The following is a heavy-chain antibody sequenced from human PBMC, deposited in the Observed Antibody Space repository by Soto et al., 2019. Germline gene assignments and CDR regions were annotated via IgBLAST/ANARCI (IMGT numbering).Heavy chain of an antibody. D-gene: IGHD2-2*01. V-gene: IGHV4-34*01. Sequence: SETLSLTCAVYGGSFSGYYWSWIRQPPGKGLEWIGEINHSGSTNYNPSLKSRVTISVDTSKNQFSLKLSSVTAADTAVYYCARGFGKGWYQLLCGWFDPWGQGTLVT. CDR3: ARGFGKGWYQLLCGWFDP. CDR1: GGSFSGYY. CDR2: INHSGST. J-gene: IGHJ5*02.